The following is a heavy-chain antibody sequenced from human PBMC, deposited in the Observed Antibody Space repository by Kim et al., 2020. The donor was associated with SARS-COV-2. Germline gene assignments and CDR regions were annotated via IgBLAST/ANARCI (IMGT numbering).Heavy chain of an antibody. CDR3: ARDRLAARSEYFQH. Sequence: GGSLRLSCAASGFTFSSYAMHWVRQAPGKGLEWVAVISYDGSNKYYADSVKGRFTISRDNSKNTLYLQMNSLRAEDTAVYYCARDRLAARSEYFQHWGQGTLVTVSS. V-gene: IGHV3-30-3*01. J-gene: IGHJ1*01. D-gene: IGHD6-6*01. CDR2: ISYDGSNK. CDR1: GFTFSSYA.